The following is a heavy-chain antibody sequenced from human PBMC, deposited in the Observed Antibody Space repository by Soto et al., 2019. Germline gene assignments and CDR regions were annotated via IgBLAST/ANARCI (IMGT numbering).Heavy chain of an antibody. CDR2: ISYDGSNK. Sequence: QPGGSLRLSCAASGFTFSSYAMHWVRQAPGKGLEWVAVISYDGSNKYYADSVKGRFTISRDNSKNTLYLQMNSLRAEDTAVYYCASSYYYDTYWAFDIWGQGTMVTVSS. V-gene: IGHV3-30-3*01. J-gene: IGHJ3*02. CDR3: ASSYYYDTYWAFDI. CDR1: GFTFSSYA. D-gene: IGHD3-22*01.